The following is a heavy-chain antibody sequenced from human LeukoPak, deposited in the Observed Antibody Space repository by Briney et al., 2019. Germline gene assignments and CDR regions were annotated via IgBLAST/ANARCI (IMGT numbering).Heavy chain of an antibody. CDR2: IYYSGST. Sequence: SEPLSLTCTVSGGSISSGGYYWSWIRQHPGEGLEWIGYIYYSGSTYYNPSLKSRVTRSVDTSKNQFSLKLSSVTAADTAVYYCATSIVEGRLGYFDYWGQGTLVTVSS. CDR3: ATSIVEGRLGYFDY. V-gene: IGHV4-31*03. J-gene: IGHJ4*02. D-gene: IGHD2-21*01. CDR1: GGSISSGGYY.